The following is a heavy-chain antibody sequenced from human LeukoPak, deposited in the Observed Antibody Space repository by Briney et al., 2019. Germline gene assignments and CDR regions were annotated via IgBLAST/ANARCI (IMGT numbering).Heavy chain of an antibody. CDR1: GYTFATYF. CDR3: ARPTYCGSNCYFNFDY. Sequence: GASVTVSCKTSGYTFATYFMHWVRQAPGQGLEWMGYIKPNSGVTNYAQKFRGRVTINWDTSISTAYIELSGLTSDDTAIYYCARPTYCGSNCYFNFDYWGQGTLVTVSS. J-gene: IGHJ4*02. CDR2: IKPNSGVT. V-gene: IGHV1-2*02. D-gene: IGHD2-21*02.